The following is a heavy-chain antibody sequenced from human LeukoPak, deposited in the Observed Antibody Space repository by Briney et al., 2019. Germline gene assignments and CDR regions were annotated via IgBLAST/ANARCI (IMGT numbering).Heavy chain of an antibody. Sequence: GGSLRLSCAASGFTFSDHHMDWVRQAPGKGLEWIGRSRNKGRGYSTVFAASVKGRFTISRDEPKNSLYLQMNSLKTEDTAVYYCASLAGTVLDDAFDIWGQGTMVTVSS. CDR1: GFTFSDHH. V-gene: IGHV3-72*01. CDR2: SRNKGRGYST. J-gene: IGHJ3*02. D-gene: IGHD6-19*01. CDR3: ASLAGTVLDDAFDI.